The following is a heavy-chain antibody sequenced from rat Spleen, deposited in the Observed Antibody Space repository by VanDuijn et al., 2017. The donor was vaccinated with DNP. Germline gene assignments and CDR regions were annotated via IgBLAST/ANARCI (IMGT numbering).Heavy chain of an antibody. D-gene: IGHD1-12*03. J-gene: IGHJ4*01. V-gene: IGHV3-1*01. CDR1: GYSITSDY. CDR2: ISYSGRT. CDR3: ASYFYDGYFAMDA. Sequence: EVQLQESGPGLVKPSQSLSLTCSVTGYSITSDYWGWIRKFPGNKMAWIGHISYSGRTSYNPSLKSRVSIGRDTSKNQFFLQLNSVTAEDTATYYCASYFYDGYFAMDAWGQGTSVTVSS.